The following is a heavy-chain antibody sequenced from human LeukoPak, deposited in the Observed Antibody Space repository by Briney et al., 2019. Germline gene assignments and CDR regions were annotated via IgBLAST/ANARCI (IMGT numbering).Heavy chain of an antibody. Sequence: ASVKVSCKVSGYTLTELSMHWVREGPGKGLERMGGFDPEDGETIYAQKIQGRVTMTEDTSTDTAYMELSSLRSEDTAVYYCATGPYCSSTSCYDGDYWGQGTLVTVSS. V-gene: IGHV1-24*01. CDR2: FDPEDGET. CDR3: ATGPYCSSTSCYDGDY. CDR1: GYTLTELS. J-gene: IGHJ4*02. D-gene: IGHD2-2*01.